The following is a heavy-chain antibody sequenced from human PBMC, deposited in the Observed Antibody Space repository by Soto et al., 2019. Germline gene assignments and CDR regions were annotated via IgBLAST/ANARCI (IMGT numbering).Heavy chain of an antibody. CDR1: GGSITGAFY. CDR3: AKVRDSFGLDV. V-gene: IGHV4-31*03. D-gene: IGHD2-15*01. Sequence: QVQLQESGPGLVKSSETLSLTCKVSGGSITGAFYWNWIRQYPGKGLEWIGSIHYRGSTYYNPSLKSRITITLDRSNNQFSLQLSSVTAADTAVYYCAKVRDSFGLDVWGQGTTGTVSS. CDR2: IHYRGST. J-gene: IGHJ6*02.